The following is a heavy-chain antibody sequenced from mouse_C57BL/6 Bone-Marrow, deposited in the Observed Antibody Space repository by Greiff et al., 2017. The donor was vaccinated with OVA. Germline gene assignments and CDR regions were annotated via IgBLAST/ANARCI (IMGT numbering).Heavy chain of an antibody. J-gene: IGHJ3*01. V-gene: IGHV1-63*01. CDR3: ARRETYYSNSFAY. CDR1: GYTFTNYW. CDR2: IYPGGGYT. D-gene: IGHD2-5*01. Sequence: VQLQQSGAELVRPGTSVKMSCKASGYTFTNYWIGWAKQRPGHGLEWIGDIYPGGGYTNYNEKFKGKATLTADKSSSTAYMQFSSLTSEDSAIYYCARRETYYSNSFAYWGQGTLVTVSA.